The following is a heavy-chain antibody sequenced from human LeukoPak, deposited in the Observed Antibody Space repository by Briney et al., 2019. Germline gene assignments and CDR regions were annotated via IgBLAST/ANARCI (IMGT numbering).Heavy chain of an antibody. Sequence: SETLSLTCTVSGGSISSYYWSWIRQPPGKGLEWIGYIYYSGSTNYNPSLKSRVTISVDTSKNQFSLKLSSVTAADTAVYYCAREKTEDYYDSSGYYLFDYWGQGTLVTVSS. CDR3: AREKTEDYYDSSGYYLFDY. CDR1: GGSISSYY. CDR2: IYYSGST. D-gene: IGHD3-22*01. J-gene: IGHJ4*02. V-gene: IGHV4-59*12.